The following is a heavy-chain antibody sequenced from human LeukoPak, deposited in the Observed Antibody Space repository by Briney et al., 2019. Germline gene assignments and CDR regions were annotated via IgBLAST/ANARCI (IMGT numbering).Heavy chain of an antibody. Sequence: GGSLRLSCAASGLTFSRYAMSWVRQAPGKGLEWVSAISASGGSTYYADSVKGRFTISRDNSKNTLYLQINSPRAADAAIYYCTRGFRYFDSWGPGTLVTVSS. CDR1: GLTFSRYA. CDR2: ISASGGST. D-gene: IGHD2/OR15-2a*01. V-gene: IGHV3-23*01. J-gene: IGHJ4*02. CDR3: TRGFRYFDS.